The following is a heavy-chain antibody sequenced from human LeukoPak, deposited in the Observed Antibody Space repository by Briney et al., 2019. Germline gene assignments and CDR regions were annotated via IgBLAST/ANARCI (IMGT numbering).Heavy chain of an antibody. Sequence: GGSLRLSCAASGFMFSSYWMSWVRQAPEKGLEWVADIKEDGSEKYFVDSVKGRFTISRDNAKNSLYLQMNSLRAEDTAIYYCARDKGVVGTLAPWGQGTLVTVSS. CDR2: IKEDGSEK. D-gene: IGHD2-21*01. V-gene: IGHV3-7*01. CDR3: ARDKGVVGTLAP. J-gene: IGHJ5*02. CDR1: GFMFSSYW.